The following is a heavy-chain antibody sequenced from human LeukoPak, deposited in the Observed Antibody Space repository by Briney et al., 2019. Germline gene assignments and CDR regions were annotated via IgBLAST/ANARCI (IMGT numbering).Heavy chain of an antibody. CDR3: ARDLLGYCSSTSCYKGGIDY. Sequence: SETLSLTCTVSGGSISSTSYYWGWIRQPPGKGLGWIGSIYYTGSTYYNPSLNSRVTISLDTSKNQFSLKLSSVTAADTAVYYCARDLLGYCSSTSCYKGGIDYWGQGTLVTVSS. CDR1: GGSISSTSYY. CDR2: IYYTGST. V-gene: IGHV4-39*02. D-gene: IGHD2-2*02. J-gene: IGHJ4*02.